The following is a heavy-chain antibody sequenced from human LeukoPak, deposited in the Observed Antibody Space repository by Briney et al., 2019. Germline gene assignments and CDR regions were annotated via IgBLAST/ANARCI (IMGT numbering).Heavy chain of an antibody. D-gene: IGHD3-10*01. V-gene: IGHV3-11*03. CDR1: GFTFSDSY. Sequence: GGSLRLSCAASGFTFSDSYMSWIRQAPGKGLEWVSYISYSSSYTNYADSVKGRFTISRDNPKKSLYLQMNSLRAEDTAIYYCARLGGSGSRYFDYWGQGALVTVSS. CDR3: ARLGGSGSRYFDY. J-gene: IGHJ4*02. CDR2: ISYSSSYT.